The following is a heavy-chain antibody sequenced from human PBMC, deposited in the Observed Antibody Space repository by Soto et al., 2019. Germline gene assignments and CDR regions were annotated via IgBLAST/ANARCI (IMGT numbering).Heavy chain of an antibody. CDR3: ARQSWYYDFWSGYYGAFDI. Sequence: PSETLSLTCTVSGGSISSSSYYWGWIRQPPGKGLEWIGSIYYSGSTYYNPSLKSRVTISVDTSKNQFSLKLSSVTAADTAVYYCARQSWYYDFWSGYYGAFDIWGQGTMVTVSS. J-gene: IGHJ3*02. D-gene: IGHD3-3*01. CDR1: GGSISSSSYY. V-gene: IGHV4-39*07. CDR2: IYYSGST.